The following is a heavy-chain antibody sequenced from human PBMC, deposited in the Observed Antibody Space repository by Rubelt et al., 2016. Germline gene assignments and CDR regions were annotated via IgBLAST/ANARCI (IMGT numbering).Heavy chain of an antibody. J-gene: IGHJ4*02. CDR1: GGSVSSSSYY. CDR3: AKATVTTTNFDY. Sequence: LQLQESGPGLVKPSETLSLNCTVSGGSVSSSSYYWGWVRQAPGKGLEWVSAISGSGGSTYYADSVKGRFTISRDNSKNTLYLQMNSLRAEDTAVYYCAKATVTTTNFDYWGQGTLVTVSS. CDR2: ISGSGGST. D-gene: IGHD4-17*01. V-gene: IGHV3-23*01.